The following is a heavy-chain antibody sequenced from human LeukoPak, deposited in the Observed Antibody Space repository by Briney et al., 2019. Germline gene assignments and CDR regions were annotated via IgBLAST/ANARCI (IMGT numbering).Heavy chain of an antibody. J-gene: IGHJ4*02. CDR1: ALSFSTYW. V-gene: IGHV3-7*01. CDR3: ACGSGWLIDY. Sequence: GGSLRLSCAASALSFSTYWTNWVRPAPRKGLEWVANVEKDGSENNYVDSVEGLFTISRDNAKNSLYLQMNSLRAEYTAVYYCACGSGWLIDYWGQGTLVTVSS. CDR2: VEKDGSEN. D-gene: IGHD6-19*01.